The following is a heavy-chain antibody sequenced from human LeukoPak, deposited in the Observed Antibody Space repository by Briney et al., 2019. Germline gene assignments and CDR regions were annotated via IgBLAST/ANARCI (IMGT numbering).Heavy chain of an antibody. V-gene: IGHV2-5*02. D-gene: IGHD6-13*01. Sequence: ESGPTLVKPTQTLTLTCTFSGFSLSTSGVGVGWIRQPPGKALEWLALIYWDDDKRYSPSLKSRLTITKDTSKNQVVLTMTNMDPVDTATYYCAHSTRPFAGAYSRDYFDYWGQGTLVTVSS. J-gene: IGHJ4*02. CDR1: GFSLSTSGVG. CDR2: IYWDDDK. CDR3: AHSTRPFAGAYSRDYFDY.